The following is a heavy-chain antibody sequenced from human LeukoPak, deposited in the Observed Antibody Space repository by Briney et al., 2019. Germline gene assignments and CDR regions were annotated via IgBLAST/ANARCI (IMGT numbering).Heavy chain of an antibody. V-gene: IGHV4-59*11. CDR1: GGSISSHY. CDR2: IYYSGST. J-gene: IGHJ4*02. CDR3: ATKCQVGFGS. D-gene: IGHD1-14*01. Sequence: SETLSLTCTVSGGSISSHYWSWIRQPPGKGLEWIGYIYYSGSTNYNPSLKSRVTISVETSKNQFSLKLSSVTAADTAVYYCATKCQVGFGSWGQGTLVTVSS.